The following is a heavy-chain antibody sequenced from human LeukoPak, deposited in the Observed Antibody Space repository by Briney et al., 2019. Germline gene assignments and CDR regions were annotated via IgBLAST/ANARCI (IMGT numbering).Heavy chain of an antibody. CDR3: ARGFLEWLLSNDAFDI. CDR1: GGSFSGYY. V-gene: IGHV4-34*01. J-gene: IGHJ3*02. Sequence: SETLSLTCAVDGGSFSGYYWSWIRQPPGKGLEWIGEINHSGSTNYNPSLKSRVTISVHTSKNQFSLKLSSVTAADTAVYYCARGFLEWLLSNDAFDIWGQGTMVTVSS. D-gene: IGHD3-3*01. CDR2: INHSGST.